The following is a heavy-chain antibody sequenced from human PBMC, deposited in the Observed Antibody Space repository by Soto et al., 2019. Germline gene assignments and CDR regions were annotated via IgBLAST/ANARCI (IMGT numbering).Heavy chain of an antibody. CDR2: IYYSGST. CDR1: GGSISSYY. CDR3: ARLYGDYFDY. J-gene: IGHJ4*01. D-gene: IGHD4-17*01. V-gene: IGHV4-59*08. Sequence: SETLSLTCTVSGGSISSYYWSWIRQPPGKGLEWIGYIYYSGSTNYNPSLKSRVTISVDTSKNQFSLKLSSVTAADTAVYYCARLYGDYFDYWGQGTLVTVSS.